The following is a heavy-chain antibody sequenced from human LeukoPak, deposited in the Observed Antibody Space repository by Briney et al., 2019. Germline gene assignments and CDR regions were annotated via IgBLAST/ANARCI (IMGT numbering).Heavy chain of an antibody. CDR2: IYYSGST. V-gene: IGHV4-31*03. J-gene: IGHJ5*02. CDR3: ARAYTSSCRWFDP. D-gene: IGHD6-13*01. CDR1: GGSISSGGYY. Sequence: KPSETLSLTCTVSGGSISSGGYYWSWIRQHPGKGLEWIVYIYYSGSTYYNPSLKSRVTISVDTSKNQSSLKLSSVTAADTAVYYCARAYTSSCRWFDPWGQGTLVTVSS.